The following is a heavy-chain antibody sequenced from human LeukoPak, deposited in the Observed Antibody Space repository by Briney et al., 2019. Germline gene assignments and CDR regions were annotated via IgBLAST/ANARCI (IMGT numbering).Heavy chain of an antibody. CDR1: GYSISSGYF. CDR3: ARESGSGSYLSY. Sequence: SETLSLTCTVSGYSISSGYFWGWIRQPPGKGLEWIASLYHSGGTYYNPSLKSRVTISVDTSKNQFSLKLSSVTAADTAVYYCARESGSGSYLSYWGQGTLVTVSS. J-gene: IGHJ4*02. V-gene: IGHV4-38-2*02. CDR2: LYHSGGT. D-gene: IGHD3-10*01.